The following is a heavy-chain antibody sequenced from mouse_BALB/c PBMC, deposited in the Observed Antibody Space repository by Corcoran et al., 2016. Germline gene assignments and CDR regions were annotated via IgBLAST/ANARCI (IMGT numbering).Heavy chain of an antibody. V-gene: IGHV1S29*02. J-gene: IGHJ4*01. D-gene: IGHD2-3*01. CDR1: GYTFTDYN. CDR3: ASSDGYYVYYAMDY. CDR2: IYPYNGGT. Sequence: EVQLQQSGPELVKPGASVKISCKASGYTFTDYNMHWVQQSHGKSLEWIGYIYPYNGGTGYNQKFKSKATLTVDNSSSTAYMELRSLTSEDSAVYYCASSDGYYVYYAMDYWGQGTSVTVSS.